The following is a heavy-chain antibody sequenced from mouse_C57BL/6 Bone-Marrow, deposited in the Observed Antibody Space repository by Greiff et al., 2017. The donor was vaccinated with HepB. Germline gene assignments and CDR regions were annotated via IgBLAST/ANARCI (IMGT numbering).Heavy chain of an antibody. Sequence: EVQLQQSGAELVRPGASVKLSCTASGFNIKDDYMHWVKQRPEQGLEWIGWIDPENGDTEYASNFQGKATITAETSSNTAYQQLSSLTTEDTAVYYGTTGGFFDYWGQGTTPTVSA. J-gene: IGHJ2*01. V-gene: IGHV14-4*01. CDR2: IDPENGDT. CDR3: TTGGFFDY. CDR1: GFNIKDDY.